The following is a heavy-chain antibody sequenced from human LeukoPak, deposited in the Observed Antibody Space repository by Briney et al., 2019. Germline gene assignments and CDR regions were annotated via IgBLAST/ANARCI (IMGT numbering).Heavy chain of an antibody. J-gene: IGHJ4*02. CDR2: IYYRGAT. Sequence: SETLSLTCIVSGDSISSGVHYWSWFRQPPGKGLEWVGYIYYRGATYYNPSLKSRITISLDASKNQFSLKLTSVTAADTAVYYCARGPTVTTDYWGQGTLVTVSS. V-gene: IGHV4-30-4*01. CDR1: GDSISSGVHY. D-gene: IGHD4-11*01. CDR3: ARGPTVTTDY.